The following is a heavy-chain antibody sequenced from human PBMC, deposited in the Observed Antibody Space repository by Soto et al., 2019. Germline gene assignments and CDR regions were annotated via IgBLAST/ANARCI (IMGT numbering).Heavy chain of an antibody. CDR3: AKREAFNSGWVGDIDY. CDR1: GFTFSNYA. CDR2: ITNSGRST. D-gene: IGHD6-19*01. J-gene: IGHJ4*02. Sequence: VQLLESGGGLVQPGGSLRLSCAASGFTFSNYAMSWVRQAPGKGLEWVSSITNSGRSTYYADSVKGRFTISRDNSKNTLYLKMNSLRADDTAVYYCAKREAFNSGWVGDIDYWGQGNLVTVSS. V-gene: IGHV3-23*01.